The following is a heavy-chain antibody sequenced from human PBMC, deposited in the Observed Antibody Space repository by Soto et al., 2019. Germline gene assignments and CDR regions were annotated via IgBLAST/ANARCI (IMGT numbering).Heavy chain of an antibody. J-gene: IGHJ5*02. CDR1: GGSMCSYC. V-gene: IGHV4-59*01. Sequence: SEALSRTGTGCGGSMCSYCWRWFRQRKGKGLEWNGYSYYSGSTNYNPSLKSRVTISVDTPKNQFSLKMSSVTAADTVVYYCATMIRILEWFPNIDPRRHRTPVPVSS. D-gene: IGHD3-3*01. CDR2: SYYSGST. CDR3: ATMIRILEWFPNIDP.